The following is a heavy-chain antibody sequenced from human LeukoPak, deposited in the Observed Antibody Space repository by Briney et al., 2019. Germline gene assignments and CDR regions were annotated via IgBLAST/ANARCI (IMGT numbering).Heavy chain of an antibody. J-gene: IGHJ6*03. V-gene: IGHV4-34*01. CDR2: INHSGST. CDR3: ARASPYYDILTGYYRNYYYYYMDV. CDR1: GGSFSGYY. D-gene: IGHD3-9*01. Sequence: ETLSLTCAVYGGSFSGYYWSWIRQPPGKGLEWIGEINHSGSTNYNSSLKSRVTISVDTSKNQFSLELSSVTAADTAVYYCARASPYYDILTGYYRNYYYYYMDVWGKGTTVTVSS.